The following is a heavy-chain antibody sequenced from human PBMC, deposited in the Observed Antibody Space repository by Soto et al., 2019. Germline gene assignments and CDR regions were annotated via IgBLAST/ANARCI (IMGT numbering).Heavy chain of an antibody. CDR3: ARGPRGYVYYHGMDV. J-gene: IGHJ6*02. D-gene: IGHD3-10*01. V-gene: IGHV4-59*01. Sequence: PSETLSLTCTVSGGSITSTYWTWIRQPPVKVLEWIAYIYHNGNTAYNPSLKSRITISVDSSKNQFSLKMNSVTSADTAVYYCARGPRGYVYYHGMDVWGQGTTVTVLL. CDR1: GGSITSTY. CDR2: IYHNGNT.